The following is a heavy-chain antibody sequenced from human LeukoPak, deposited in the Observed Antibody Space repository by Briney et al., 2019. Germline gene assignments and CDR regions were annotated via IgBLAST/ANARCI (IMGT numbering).Heavy chain of an antibody. CDR1: GFSFNTYG. CDR2: IQYDGTNK. CDR3: AKDYRGLRNGPPFYYYMDI. J-gene: IGHJ6*03. Sequence: GGSLRLSCVASGFSFNTYGMHWVRQAPGKGLEWVAFIQYDGTNKNYADSVKGRFTISRDNSDNTLFLQMNSLRAEDTAMFYCAKDYRGLRNGPPFYYYMDIWGKGTTVTVSS. V-gene: IGHV3-30*02. D-gene: IGHD3-10*01.